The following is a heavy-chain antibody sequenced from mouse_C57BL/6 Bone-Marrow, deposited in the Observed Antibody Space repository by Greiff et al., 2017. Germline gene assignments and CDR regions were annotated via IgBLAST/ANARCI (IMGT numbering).Heavy chain of an antibody. D-gene: IGHD3-3*01. CDR2: IYPGSGST. J-gene: IGHJ2*01. CDR1: GYTFTSYW. Sequence: VQLQQPGAELVKPGASVKMSCKASGYTFTSYWITWVKQRPGQGLEWIGDIYPGSGSTNYNEKFKSKATLTGDTSSSTAYMQLSSLTSEDSAVYYCAGYLGDYWGQGTTLTVSS. CDR3: AGYLGDY. V-gene: IGHV1-55*01.